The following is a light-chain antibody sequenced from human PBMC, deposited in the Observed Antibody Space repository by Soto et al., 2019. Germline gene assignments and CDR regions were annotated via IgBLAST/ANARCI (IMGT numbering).Light chain of an antibody. CDR2: EVT. CDR3: SSDAGTVL. CDR1: SSDVGGYDY. J-gene: IGLJ2*01. V-gene: IGLV2-8*01. Sequence: QSALIQPPSASGSPGQSVTISCTGTSSDVGGYDYVSWYRQHPGQAPKLIIYEVTKRPSGVPDRFSGSKSGNTASLTVSGLQTDDEADYYCSSDAGTVLFGGGTQLTVL.